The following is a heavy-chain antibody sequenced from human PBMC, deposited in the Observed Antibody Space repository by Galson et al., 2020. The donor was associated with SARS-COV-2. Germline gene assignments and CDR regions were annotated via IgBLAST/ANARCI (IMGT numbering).Heavy chain of an antibody. Sequence: GGSLRLSCAASGFTFSIYWMHWVRQAPGKGLVWVSRINSDGHSTSYADSVKGRFTISRDNAKNTLYLQMNSLRVEDTGVYYCTATRAYWGQGTLVTVSS. CDR3: TATRAY. CDR2: INSDGHST. J-gene: IGHJ4*02. V-gene: IGHV3-74*01. CDR1: GFTFSIYW. D-gene: IGHD1-26*01.